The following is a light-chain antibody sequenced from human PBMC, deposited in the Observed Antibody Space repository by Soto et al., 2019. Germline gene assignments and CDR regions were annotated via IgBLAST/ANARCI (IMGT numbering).Light chain of an antibody. CDR1: SSDGGGYNH. CDR2: EVS. Sequence: QSALTQPASVSGSPGQSITISCTGTSSDGGGYNHVSWYQQHPGKAPKVMIYEVSNRPSGVSNRFSGSKSGNTASLTISGLQAEDEADYYCSSYTSSSTQYVFGTGTKLTVL. J-gene: IGLJ1*01. CDR3: SSYTSSSTQYV. V-gene: IGLV2-14*01.